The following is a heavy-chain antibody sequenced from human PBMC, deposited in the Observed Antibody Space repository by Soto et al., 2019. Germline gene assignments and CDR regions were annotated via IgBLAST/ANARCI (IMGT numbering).Heavy chain of an antibody. D-gene: IGHD2-2*01. CDR3: AKSRTIPYLPDAFDI. CDR2: ISGSGGST. V-gene: IGHV3-23*01. CDR1: GFTFSSYA. Sequence: VGSLRLSCAASGFTFSSYAMSWVRQAPGKGLEWVSAISGSGGSTYYADSVKGRFTISRDNSKNTLYLQMNSLRAEDTAVYYCAKSRTIPYLPDAFDIWGQGTMVTVSS. J-gene: IGHJ3*02.